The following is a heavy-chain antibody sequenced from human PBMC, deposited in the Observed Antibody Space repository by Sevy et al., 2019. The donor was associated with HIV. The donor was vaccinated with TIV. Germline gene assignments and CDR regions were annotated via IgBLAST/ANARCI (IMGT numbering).Heavy chain of an antibody. CDR1: GFSFSRYA. V-gene: IGHV3-30*04. CDR2: ISYDKVNT. J-gene: IGHJ4*02. CDR3: ARDGGGDYFDY. Sequence: GGSLRLSCAASGFSFSRYAMHWIRQAPGKGLESVAVISYDKVNTYHSDSVKGRFTISRDNSKNTLYLQMNSLRPEDTAVYYCARDGGGDYFDYWGQATLVTVSS. D-gene: IGHD3-16*01.